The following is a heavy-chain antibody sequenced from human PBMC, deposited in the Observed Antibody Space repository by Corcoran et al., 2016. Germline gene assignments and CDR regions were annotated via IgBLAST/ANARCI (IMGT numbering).Heavy chain of an antibody. CDR3: ARGGLQWLFPKNWFDP. J-gene: IGHJ5*02. CDR2: INHSGST. CDR1: GGSFSGYY. Sequence: QVQLQQWGAGLLKPSETLSLTCAVYGGSFSGYYWSWIPQPPGKGLEWIGEINHSGSTNYNPSLKSRVTISVDTSKNQFSLKLSSVTAADTAVYYCARGGLQWLFPKNWFDPWGQGTVVTVSS. D-gene: IGHD6-19*01. V-gene: IGHV4-34*01.